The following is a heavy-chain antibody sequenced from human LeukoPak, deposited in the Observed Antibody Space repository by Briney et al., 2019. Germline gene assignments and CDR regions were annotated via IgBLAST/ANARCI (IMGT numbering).Heavy chain of an antibody. D-gene: IGHD4-11*01. CDR2: ISGSGFTI. CDR3: ARGVPKTSYYYHMDV. J-gene: IGHJ6*03. CDR1: GFTLSNYS. Sequence: GGSLRLSCAVSGFTLSNYSMNWVRQAPGKGLEWISYISGSGFTIHYADSVKGRFTISRDNAKNSLYLQMNSLRAEDTAVYYCARGVPKTSYYYHMDVWGKGTTVTVSS. V-gene: IGHV3-48*01.